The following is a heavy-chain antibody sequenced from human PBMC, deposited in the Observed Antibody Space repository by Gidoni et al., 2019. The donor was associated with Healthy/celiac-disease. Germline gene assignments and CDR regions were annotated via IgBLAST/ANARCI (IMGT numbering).Heavy chain of an antibody. CDR1: GFTFSSYA. CDR3: ARDRDLGWD. Sequence: QVQLVESGGGVVQPGRSLRLSCAAPGFTFSSYAMHWVRQAPGKGLEWVAIISYDGSNKYYADSVKGRFTISRDNSKNTLYLQMNSLRAEDTAVFYCARDRDLGWDWGQGTLVTVSS. V-gene: IGHV3-30*01. D-gene: IGHD3-3*01. CDR2: ISYDGSNK. J-gene: IGHJ4*02.